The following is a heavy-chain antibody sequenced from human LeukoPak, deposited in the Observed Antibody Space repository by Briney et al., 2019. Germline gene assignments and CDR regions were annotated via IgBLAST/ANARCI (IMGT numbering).Heavy chain of an antibody. CDR2: MDSGGST. D-gene: IGHD3-10*01. CDR3: ARDRGANWFDP. Sequence: GGSLRLSCAASGFTVSSNYMNWVRRAPGKGLEWVSVMDSGGSTYYADSVKGRFTISRDNSKNTLYLQMNSLRAEDTAVYYCARDRGANWFDPWGQGTLVTVSS. CDR1: GFTVSSNY. J-gene: IGHJ5*02. V-gene: IGHV3-66*01.